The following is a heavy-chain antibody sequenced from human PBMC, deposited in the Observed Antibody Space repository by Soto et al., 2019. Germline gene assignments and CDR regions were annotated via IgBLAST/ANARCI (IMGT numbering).Heavy chain of an antibody. V-gene: IGHV1-3*01. J-gene: IGHJ4*02. CDR3: ARDRVVVVAGFDY. D-gene: IGHD2-15*01. Sequence: QVQLVQSGAEVKKPGASVKVSCKASGYTFTSYAMHWVRQAPGQRLEWMGWINAGNGNTKYSQKFQGRVTITRDTSVSTAYMELSSLRSEDTAVYYCARDRVVVVAGFDYWGQGTLVTVSS. CDR1: GYTFTSYA. CDR2: INAGNGNT.